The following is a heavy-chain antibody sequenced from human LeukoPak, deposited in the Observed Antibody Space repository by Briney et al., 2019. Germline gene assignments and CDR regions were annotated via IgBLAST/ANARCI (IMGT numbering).Heavy chain of an antibody. V-gene: IGHV3-73*01. CDR1: GFTFSGSA. CDR3: TRSFTVRTSLDY. D-gene: IGHD4-11*01. J-gene: IGHJ4*02. Sequence: PGGSLRLSCAASGFTFSGSAMHWVRQASGKGLEWVGRIRSKANSYATAYAASVKGRFTISRGDSKNTAYLQMNSLKTEDTAVYYCTRSFTVRTSLDYWGQGTLVTVSS. CDR2: IRSKANSYAT.